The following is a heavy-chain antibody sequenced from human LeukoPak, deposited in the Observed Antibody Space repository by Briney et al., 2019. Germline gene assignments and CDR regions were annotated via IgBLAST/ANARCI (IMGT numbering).Heavy chain of an antibody. J-gene: IGHJ5*02. CDR2: ISAYNGNT. CDR3: ARDVGYCSSTSCYYWFDP. CDR1: GYTFTSYG. V-gene: IGHV1-18*01. Sequence: GASVKVSCKAPGYTFTSYGISWVRQAPGQGLEWMGWISAYNGNTNYAQKLQGRVTMTTDTSTSTAYMELRSLRSDDTAVYYCARDVGYCSSTSCYYWFDPWGQGTLVTVSS. D-gene: IGHD2-2*01.